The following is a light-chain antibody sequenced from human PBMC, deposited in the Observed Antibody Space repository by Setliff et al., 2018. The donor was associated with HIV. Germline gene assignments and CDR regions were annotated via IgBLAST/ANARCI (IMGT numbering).Light chain of an antibody. Sequence: QSALTQPASVSGSPGQSITISYTGTSSDVGAYNYVSWYQQYPGKAPKLMIYEVSNRPSGVSNRFSGSKSGNTASLTISGLQAEDEADYYCCSYTSSNTDVFGTGTKVTVL. CDR3: CSYTSSNTDV. CDR2: EVS. V-gene: IGLV2-14*01. J-gene: IGLJ1*01. CDR1: SSDVGAYNY.